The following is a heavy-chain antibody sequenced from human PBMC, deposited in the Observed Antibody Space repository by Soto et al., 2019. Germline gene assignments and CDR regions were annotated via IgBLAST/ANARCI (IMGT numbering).Heavy chain of an antibody. D-gene: IGHD2-15*01. CDR1: GFTFTTYA. V-gene: IGHV3-23*01. CDR3: AKDLIEDTDY. J-gene: IGHJ4*02. CDR2: ITSSGGST. Sequence: EVQLLESGGGLVQPGGSLRLSCAASGFTFTTYAMSWVRQAPGKGLEWVSAITSSGGSTYYADSVKGRFTISRDNSKNTLYLQMNSRRAEDTAVYYCAKDLIEDTDYWGQGTLVTVSS.